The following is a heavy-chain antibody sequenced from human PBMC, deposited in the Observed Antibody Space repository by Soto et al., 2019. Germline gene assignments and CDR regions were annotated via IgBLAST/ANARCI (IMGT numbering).Heavy chain of an antibody. V-gene: IGHV3-33*08. J-gene: IGHJ6*02. CDR1: GFTFNTYG. CDR2: IWYDGSNK. CDR3: ARADCTGAYCYSWPFNYGVDV. D-gene: IGHD2-15*01. Sequence: GGSLRISCTTSGFTFNTYGMHWVRQAPGKGLEWVAIIWYDGSNKYYADSVKGRFTISRDNSRNTLYLQMNSLRAEDTALYYCARADCTGAYCYSWPFNYGVDVWGQGTTVTVS.